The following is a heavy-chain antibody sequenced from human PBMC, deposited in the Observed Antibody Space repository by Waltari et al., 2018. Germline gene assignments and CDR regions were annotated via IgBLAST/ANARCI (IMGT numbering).Heavy chain of an antibody. J-gene: IGHJ4*02. CDR2: IWYDGSNK. CDR1: GFTFSSYG. Sequence: QVQLVESGGGVVQPGRSLRLSCAASGFTFSSYGMHWVRQAPGKGLEWVAVIWYDGSNKYYADSVKCRFTISRDNSKNTLYLQMNSLRAEDTAVYYCARVQSVLRSVSYYYSDSEYYFDYWGQGTLVTVSS. V-gene: IGHV3-33*01. CDR3: ARVQSVLRSVSYYYSDSEYYFDY. D-gene: IGHD3-22*01.